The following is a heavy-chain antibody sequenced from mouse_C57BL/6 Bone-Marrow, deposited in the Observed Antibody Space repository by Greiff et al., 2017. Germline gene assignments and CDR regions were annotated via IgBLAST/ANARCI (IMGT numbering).Heavy chain of an antibody. CDR3: AIRGFDD. CDR2: IDPSDSYT. CDR1: GYTFTSYW. V-gene: IGHV1-50*01. J-gene: IGHJ2*01. Sequence: QVQLQQPGAELVKPGASVKLSCKASGYTFTSYWMQWVKQRPGQGLEWIGEIDPSDSYTNYNQKFKGKATLTVDTSSSTAYMQLSSLTSEDSAVYYCAIRGFDDWGQGTTLTVSS.